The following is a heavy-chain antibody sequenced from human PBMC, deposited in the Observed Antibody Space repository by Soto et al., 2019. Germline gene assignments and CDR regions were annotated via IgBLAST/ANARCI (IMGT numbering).Heavy chain of an antibody. CDR3: AKDWGRIAVAGWTD. V-gene: IGHV3-23*01. J-gene: IGHJ4*02. Sequence: EVQLLESGGGLVQPGGSLRLSCTASGFNFGNYAMGWARQAPGKGLEWLSSLAVPYTGAQTYYADSVAGRLTVSRDDSKNTVYLELNSLRAEGTAVYYCAKDWGRIAVAGWTDWGPGTLVTVSS. CDR2: VPYTGAQT. CDR1: GFNFGNYA. D-gene: IGHD6-19*01.